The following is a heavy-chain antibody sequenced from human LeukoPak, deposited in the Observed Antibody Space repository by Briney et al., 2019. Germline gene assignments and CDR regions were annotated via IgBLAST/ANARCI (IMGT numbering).Heavy chain of an antibody. CDR2: IYYSGST. V-gene: IGHV4-30-4*01. D-gene: IGHD3-10*01. J-gene: IGHJ4*02. CDR1: GGSISSGDYY. CDR3: ARGLSLLWFGTTRETDLDY. Sequence: SQTLSLTCTVSGGSISSGDYYWSWIRQPPGKGLEWIGYIYYSGSTYYNPSLKSRVTISVDTSKNQFSLKLSSVTAADTAVYYCARGLSLLWFGTTRETDLDYWGQGTLVTVSS.